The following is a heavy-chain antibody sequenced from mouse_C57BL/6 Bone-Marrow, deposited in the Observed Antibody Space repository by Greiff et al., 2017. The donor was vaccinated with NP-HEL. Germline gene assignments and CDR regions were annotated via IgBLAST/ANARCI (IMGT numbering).Heavy chain of an antibody. CDR3: TTDYYSNYLDY. Sequence: VQLQQSGAELVRPGASVKLSCTASGFNIKDDYMHWVKQRPEPGLEWIGWIDPENGDTEYASKFQGKATITADTSSNTAYLQLSSLTSEDTAVYYCTTDYYSNYLDYWGQGTTLTVSS. J-gene: IGHJ2*01. CDR2: IDPENGDT. V-gene: IGHV14-4*01. CDR1: GFNIKDDY. D-gene: IGHD2-5*01.